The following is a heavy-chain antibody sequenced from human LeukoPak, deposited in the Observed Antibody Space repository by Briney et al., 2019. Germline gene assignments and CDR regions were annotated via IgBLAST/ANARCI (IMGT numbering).Heavy chain of an antibody. CDR1: GFIFSSHW. D-gene: IGHD4-23*01. CDR2: INTDGSST. J-gene: IGHJ4*02. V-gene: IGHV3-74*01. Sequence: GGSLRLSCAASGFIFSSHWMHWVRQAPGKGLVWVSRINTDGSSTDYADSVKGRFTISRDNAKNTLYLQMNSLRAEDTAVYYCAQNYGGTLYWGQGTLVTVSS. CDR3: AQNYGGTLY.